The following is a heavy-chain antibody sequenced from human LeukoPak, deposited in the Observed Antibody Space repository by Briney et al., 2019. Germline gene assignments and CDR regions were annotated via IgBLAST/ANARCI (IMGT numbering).Heavy chain of an antibody. Sequence: GASVKVSCKASGYTSTGYYMHWVRQAPGQGLEWMGWINPNSGGTNYAQKFQGRVTMTRDTSISTAYMELSRLRSDDTAVYYCARSPISITGTTVDYWGQGTLVTVSS. J-gene: IGHJ4*02. CDR3: ARSPISITGTTVDY. V-gene: IGHV1-2*02. CDR2: INPNSGGT. CDR1: GYTSTGYY. D-gene: IGHD1/OR15-1a*01.